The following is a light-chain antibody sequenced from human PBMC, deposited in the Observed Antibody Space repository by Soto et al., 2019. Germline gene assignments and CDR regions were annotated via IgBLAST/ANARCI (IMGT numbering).Light chain of an antibody. CDR2: DVS. CDR1: SSDVGAYNY. J-gene: IGLJ3*02. V-gene: IGLV2-11*01. CDR3: CSYAGDYTLV. Sequence: QPVLTQPRSVSGSPGQSVTISCTGTSSDVGAYNYVSWYQQQPGKAPKLIIYDVSQRPSGVPDRLSGSKSDNTASLTISGLQTEDEADYYCCSYAGDYTLVFGGGTKLTVL.